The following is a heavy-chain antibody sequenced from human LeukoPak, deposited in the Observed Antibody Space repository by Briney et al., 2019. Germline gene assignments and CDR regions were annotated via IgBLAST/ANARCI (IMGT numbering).Heavy chain of an antibody. V-gene: IGHV1-2*06. J-gene: IGHJ5*02. CDR2: INPNSGGT. Sequence: ASVKVSCKASGYTFTGYYMHWVRQAPGQGLEWVGRINPNSGGTNYAQKFQGRVTMTRDTSISTAYMDLSRLRSADTAVYYCARGAYGSGSYYSNWFDPWGQGTLVTVSS. D-gene: IGHD3-10*01. CDR1: GYTFTGYY. CDR3: ARGAYGSGSYYSNWFDP.